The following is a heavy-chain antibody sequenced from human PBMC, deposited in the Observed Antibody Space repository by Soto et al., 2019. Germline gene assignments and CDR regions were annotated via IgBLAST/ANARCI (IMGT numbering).Heavy chain of an antibody. Sequence: SVKVSCKASGGTFSSYAISWVRQAPGQGLEWMGGIIPIFGTANYAQKFQGRVTITADKSTSTAYMELSSLRSEDTAVYYCANLDSPRIAAVPFDYWGQGTLVTVSS. J-gene: IGHJ4*02. V-gene: IGHV1-69*06. CDR3: ANLDSPRIAAVPFDY. CDR1: GGTFSSYA. CDR2: IIPIFGTA. D-gene: IGHD6-13*01.